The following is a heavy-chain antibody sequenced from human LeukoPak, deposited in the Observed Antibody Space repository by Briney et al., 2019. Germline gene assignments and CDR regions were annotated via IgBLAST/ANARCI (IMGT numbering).Heavy chain of an antibody. CDR2: IWYDGSNK. D-gene: IGHD4-17*01. CDR1: GFTFSSYG. J-gene: IGHJ6*02. CDR3: AREGIYGDYDYYYYGMDV. V-gene: IGHV3-33*01. Sequence: GRSLSLSCAASGFTFSSYGMHWVRQAPGKGLEWVAVIWYDGSNKYYADSVKGRFTISRDNSKNTLYLQMNSLRAEDTAVYYCAREGIYGDYDYYYYGMDVWGQGTTVTVSS.